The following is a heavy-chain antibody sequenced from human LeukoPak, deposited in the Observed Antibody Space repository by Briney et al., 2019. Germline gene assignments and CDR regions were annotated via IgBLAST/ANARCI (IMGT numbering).Heavy chain of an antibody. CDR1: GGSFSGYY. D-gene: IGHD3-10*01. CDR3: ASLWFGELYYFDY. CDR2: IYYSGST. V-gene: IGHV4-59*08. J-gene: IGHJ4*02. Sequence: SETLSLTCAVYGGSFSGYYWTWIRQPPGKGLEWIGYIYYSGSTNYNPSLKSRVTISVDTSKNQFSLKLSSVTAADTAVYYCASLWFGELYYFDYWGQGTLVTVSS.